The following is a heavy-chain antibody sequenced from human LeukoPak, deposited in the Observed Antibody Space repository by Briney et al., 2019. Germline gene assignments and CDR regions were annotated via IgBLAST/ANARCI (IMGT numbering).Heavy chain of an antibody. CDR1: GGSFSGYY. V-gene: IGHV4-34*01. CDR3: ARSGDYDYVWGSYRYTAYYYYGMDV. D-gene: IGHD3-16*02. Sequence: SETLSLTCAVYGGSFSGYYWSRIRQPSGKGLEWIGEINHSGSTNYNPSLKSRVTISVDTSKNQFSLKLSSVTAADTAVYYCARSGDYDYVWGSYRYTAYYYYGMDVWGQGTTVTVSS. CDR2: INHSGST. J-gene: IGHJ6*02.